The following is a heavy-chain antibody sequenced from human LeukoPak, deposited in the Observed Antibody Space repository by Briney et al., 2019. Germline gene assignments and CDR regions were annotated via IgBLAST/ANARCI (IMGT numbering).Heavy chain of an antibody. J-gene: IGHJ6*03. CDR1: GYSISSGYY. CDR3: ARGGGNGGGWVGHYYYMDV. Sequence: SETLSLTCTVSGYSISSGYYWTWIRQPPGKGLEWIGNMYHSGSTYNNPSLKSRVTISVDTSKNQFSLKLSSVSAADTAVYYCARGGGNGGGWVGHYYYMDVWGKGTTVTVSS. CDR2: MYHSGST. D-gene: IGHD4-23*01. V-gene: IGHV4-38-2*02.